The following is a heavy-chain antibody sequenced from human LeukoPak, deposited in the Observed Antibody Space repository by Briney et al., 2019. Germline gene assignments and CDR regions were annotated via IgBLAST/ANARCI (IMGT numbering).Heavy chain of an antibody. V-gene: IGHV4-59*01. CDR3: ARAPPRYGYFDY. CDR1: GGSISSYY. J-gene: IGHJ4*02. D-gene: IGHD4-17*01. CDR2: IYYSGST. Sequence: SETLSLTCTVSGGSISSYYWSWIRQPPGKGLEWIGYIYYSGSTNYNPSLKGRVTISVDTSKNQFSLKLSSVTAADTAVYYCARAPPRYGYFDYWGQGTLVTVSS.